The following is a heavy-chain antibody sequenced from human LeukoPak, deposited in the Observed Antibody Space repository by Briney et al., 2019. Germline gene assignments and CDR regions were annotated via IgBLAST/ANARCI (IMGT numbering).Heavy chain of an antibody. CDR2: ISWNSGSI. CDR1: GFTFSSYA. CDR3: AKGQYYYDSSGYSPFDP. D-gene: IGHD3-22*01. Sequence: GGSLRLSCAASGFTFSSYAMHWVRQAPGKGLEWVSGISWNSGSIGYADSVKGRFTISRDNAKNSLYLQMNSLRAEDTALYYCAKGQYYYDSSGYSPFDPWGQGTLVTVSS. J-gene: IGHJ5*02. V-gene: IGHV3-9*01.